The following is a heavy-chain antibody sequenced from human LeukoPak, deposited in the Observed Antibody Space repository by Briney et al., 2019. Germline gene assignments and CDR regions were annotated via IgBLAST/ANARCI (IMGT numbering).Heavy chain of an antibody. D-gene: IGHD1-26*01. CDR1: GGSISSYY. Sequence: SETLSLTCTVSGGSISSYYWSWIRQPAGKGLEWIGRIYASGSTNYNASLKSRVSMSVDTSKNQFSLKLSSVTAADTAVSYCARENSGSYREFDYWGQGTLVTVSS. V-gene: IGHV4-4*07. J-gene: IGHJ4*02. CDR2: IYASGST. CDR3: ARENSGSYREFDY.